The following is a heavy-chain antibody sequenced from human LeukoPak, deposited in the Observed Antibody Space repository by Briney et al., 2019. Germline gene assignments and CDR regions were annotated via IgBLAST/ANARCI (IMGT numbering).Heavy chain of an antibody. J-gene: IGHJ4*02. CDR3: ATEWALAQN. V-gene: IGHV3-21*01. Sequence: GGSLRLSCAAPGFTVSTSTMSWVRQAPGKGLEWVSSLSGSSSYIYYADSVKGRFTISRDNAKKSLYLQMDSLRAEDTAIYFCATEWALAQNWGQGTLVTVSS. CDR2: LSGSSSYI. D-gene: IGHD1-26*01. CDR1: GFTVSTST.